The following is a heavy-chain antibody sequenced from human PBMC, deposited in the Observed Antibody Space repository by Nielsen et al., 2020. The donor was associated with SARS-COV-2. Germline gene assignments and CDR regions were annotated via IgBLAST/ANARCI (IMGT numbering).Heavy chain of an antibody. V-gene: IGHV3-21*04. Sequence: GESLKISCAASGFTFSSYSMNWVRQAPGKGLEWVSSISSSSSYIYYADSVKGRFTISRDNAKNSLYLQMNSLRAEDTALYHCARVYSYGYPSPWFDPWGQGTLVTVSS. J-gene: IGHJ5*02. D-gene: IGHD5-18*01. CDR1: GFTFSSYS. CDR2: ISSSSSYI. CDR3: ARVYSYGYPSPWFDP.